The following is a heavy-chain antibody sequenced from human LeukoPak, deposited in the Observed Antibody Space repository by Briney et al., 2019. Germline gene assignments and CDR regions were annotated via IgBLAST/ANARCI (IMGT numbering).Heavy chain of an antibody. Sequence: PGGSLRLSCAASGFTFSNYAMHWVRQAPGQGLEWVAVLSYDGSIKYYTDSVKGRFTISRDNSKNTLYLQMNSLRAEDTAVYYCARLPYSNNWPECFQHWGQGTLVTVSS. CDR1: GFTFSNYA. J-gene: IGHJ1*01. CDR3: ARLPYSNNWPECFQH. CDR2: LSYDGSIK. V-gene: IGHV3-30-3*01. D-gene: IGHD6-13*01.